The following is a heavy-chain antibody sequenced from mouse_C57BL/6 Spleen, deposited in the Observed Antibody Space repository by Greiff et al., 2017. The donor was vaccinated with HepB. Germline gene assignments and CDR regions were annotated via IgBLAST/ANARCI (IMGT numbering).Heavy chain of an antibody. D-gene: IGHD2-12*01. J-gene: IGHJ4*01. CDR2: INPNNGGT. Sequence: EAQLVESGPELVKPGASVKIPCKASGYTFTDYNMDWVKQSHGKSLEWIGDINPNNGGTIYNQKFKGKATLTVDKSSSTAYMELRSLTSEDTAVYYCARLRQDAMDYWGQGTSVTVSS. V-gene: IGHV1-18*01. CDR1: GYTFTDYN. CDR3: ARLRQDAMDY.